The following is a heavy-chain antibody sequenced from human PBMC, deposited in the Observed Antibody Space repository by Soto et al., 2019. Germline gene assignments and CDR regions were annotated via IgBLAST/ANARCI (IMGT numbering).Heavy chain of an antibody. D-gene: IGHD6-13*01. Sequence: GGSLRLSCAASGLTFSGHWMTWVRQTPGKGLEWVAGISYDGSNKYYEDSVKGRFTISRDNSKNMIYLQMNSLRAEDTAVYYCAKDTSKYSSNWPAYYGMDVWGQGTTVTVSS. V-gene: IGHV3-30*18. J-gene: IGHJ6*02. CDR2: ISYDGSNK. CDR1: GLTFSGHW. CDR3: AKDTSKYSSNWPAYYGMDV.